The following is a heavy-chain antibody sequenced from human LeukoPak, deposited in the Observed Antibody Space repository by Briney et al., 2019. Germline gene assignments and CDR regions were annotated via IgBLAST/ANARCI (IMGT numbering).Heavy chain of an antibody. CDR3: ATDPMRYCSGGSCYSVDY. CDR1: GYTLTELS. J-gene: IGHJ4*02. Sequence: GASVKVSCKVSGYTLTELSMHWVRQAPGKGLEWMGGFDPEDGETIYAQKFQGRVTMTEDTSTDTAYMELSSLRSEDTAVYYCATDPMRYCSGGSCYSVDYWGQGTLSPSPQ. D-gene: IGHD2-15*01. CDR2: FDPEDGET. V-gene: IGHV1-24*01.